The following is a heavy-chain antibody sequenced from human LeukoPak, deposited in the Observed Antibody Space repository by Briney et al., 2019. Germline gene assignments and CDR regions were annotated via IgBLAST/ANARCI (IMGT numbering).Heavy chain of an antibody. CDR3: ARASGRYSYGEGPYYYDSFNWSVS. V-gene: IGHV1-2*02. Sequence: GASVKVSCKASGYTFTGYYMRWVRQAPGQGLEWMGWINPNSGSTNYAQKFQGRVTMTRDTSTSTAYMELSSLRSDDTAVYYCARASGRYSYGEGPYYYDSFNWSVSLGQGTMVTVSS. CDR1: GYTFTGYY. D-gene: IGHD3-22*01. J-gene: IGHJ5*01. CDR2: INPNSGST.